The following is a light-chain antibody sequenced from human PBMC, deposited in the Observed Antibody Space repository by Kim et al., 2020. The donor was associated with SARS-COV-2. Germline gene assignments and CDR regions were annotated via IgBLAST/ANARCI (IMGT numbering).Light chain of an antibody. Sequence: EMVLTQSPATLSVSPGERATFSCRSSQTISSNFAWYQQKPGQAPRLLIYGPSTRATGIPARFSGSGSGTEFTLTISSLQSEDFGVYYCQHFDNRVTFGGGTRLEI. V-gene: IGKV3-15*01. J-gene: IGKJ4*01. CDR3: QHFDNRVT. CDR2: GPS. CDR1: QTISSN.